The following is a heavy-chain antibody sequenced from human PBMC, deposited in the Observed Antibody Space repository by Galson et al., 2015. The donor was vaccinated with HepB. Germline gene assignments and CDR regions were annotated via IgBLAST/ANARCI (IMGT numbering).Heavy chain of an antibody. CDR2: ISSSSSYI. CDR3: ARWTARPSYYYYYMDV. Sequence: SLRLSCAASGFTFSSYSMNWVRRAPGKGLEWVSSISSSSSYIYYADSVKGRFTISRDNAKNSLYLQMNSLRAEDTAVYYCARWTARPSYYYYYMDVWGKGTTVTVSS. V-gene: IGHV3-21*01. CDR1: GFTFSSYS. J-gene: IGHJ6*03. D-gene: IGHD6-6*01.